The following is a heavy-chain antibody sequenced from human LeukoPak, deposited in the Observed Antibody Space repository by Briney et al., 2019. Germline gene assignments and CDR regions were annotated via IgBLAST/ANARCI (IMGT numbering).Heavy chain of an antibody. V-gene: IGHV1-69*13. CDR1: GGTFSSYA. CDR2: IIPIFGTA. D-gene: IGHD6-19*01. J-gene: IGHJ5*02. Sequence: SVKVSCKASGGTFSSYAISWVRQAPGQGLEWMGGIIPIFGTANYAQKFQGRVTITADESTSTAYMELSSLRSEDTAVYYCARDGSGWYSGWFDPWGQGTLVTVSS. CDR3: ARDGSGWYSGWFDP.